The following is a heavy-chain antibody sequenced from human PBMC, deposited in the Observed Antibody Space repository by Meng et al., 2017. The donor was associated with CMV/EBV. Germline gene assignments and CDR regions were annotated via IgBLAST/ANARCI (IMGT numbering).Heavy chain of an antibody. D-gene: IGHD2-2*01. CDR3: AREGGIVVVPAAPGWFDP. CDR2: IIPIFGTA. V-gene: IGHV1-69*01. Sequence: QAPAVVAGAEVKKAGSAGKVSCKGSGGTCSSYAISWVRQAPGQGLEWMGGIIPIFGTANYAQKCQGRVTITADESTSTAYMELSSLRSEDTAVYYCAREGGIVVVPAAPGWFDPWGQGTLVTVSS. CDR1: GGTCSSYA. J-gene: IGHJ5*02.